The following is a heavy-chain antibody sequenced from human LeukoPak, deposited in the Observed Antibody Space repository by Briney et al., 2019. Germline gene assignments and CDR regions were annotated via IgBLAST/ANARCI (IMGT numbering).Heavy chain of an antibody. J-gene: IGHJ5*02. CDR3: ARGRVRLDP. CDR2: INHSGST. V-gene: IGHV4-34*01. Sequence: SETLSLTCAVYGGSFSGYYWSWIRQPPGKGLEWIGEINHSGSTNYNPSLKSRVTISVDTSKNQFSLKLGSVTAADTAVYYCARGRVRLDPWGQGTLVTVSS. CDR1: GGSFSGYY.